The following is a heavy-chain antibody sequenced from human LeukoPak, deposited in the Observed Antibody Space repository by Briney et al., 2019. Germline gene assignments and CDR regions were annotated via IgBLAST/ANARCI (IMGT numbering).Heavy chain of an antibody. D-gene: IGHD3-3*01. Sequence: NGNTNYAQKLQGRVTMTTDTSTSTAYMELRSLRSDDTAVYYCARVRRSITIFGVARGPFDIWGQGTMVTVSS. V-gene: IGHV1-18*01. J-gene: IGHJ3*02. CDR3: ARVRRSITIFGVARGPFDI. CDR2: NGNT.